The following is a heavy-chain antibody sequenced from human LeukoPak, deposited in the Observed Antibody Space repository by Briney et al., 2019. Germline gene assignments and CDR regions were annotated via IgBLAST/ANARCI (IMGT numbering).Heavy chain of an antibody. CDR1: GFIFSSYW. Sequence: GGSLRLSCAASGFIFSSYWMSWVRQAPGKGLEWVANIKEDGSEKYYVDSVKGRFTISRNNAKNSLYLQMNSLRAEDTAVYYCAKGGVVGTRYYFDSWGQGTLVTVSS. J-gene: IGHJ4*02. CDR2: IKEDGSEK. D-gene: IGHD2-15*01. V-gene: IGHV3-7*01. CDR3: AKGGVVGTRYYFDS.